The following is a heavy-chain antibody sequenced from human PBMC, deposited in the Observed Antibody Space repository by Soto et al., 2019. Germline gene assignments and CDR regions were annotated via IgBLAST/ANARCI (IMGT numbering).Heavy chain of an antibody. CDR2: ISSSSSYT. CDR3: ARVIWDYLSVDY. V-gene: IGHV3-11*06. Sequence: GVLRLSCAASGFTFSDYYMSWIRQAPGKGLEWVSYISSSSSYTNYADSVKGRFTISRDNAKNSLYLQMNSLRAEDTAVYYCARVIWDYLSVDYWGQGTLVTVSS. CDR1: GFTFSDYY. D-gene: IGHD3-16*01. J-gene: IGHJ4*02.